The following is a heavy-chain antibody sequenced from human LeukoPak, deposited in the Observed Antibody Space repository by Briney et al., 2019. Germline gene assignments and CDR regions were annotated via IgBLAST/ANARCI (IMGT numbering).Heavy chain of an antibody. CDR3: AREVSEGFDF. J-gene: IGHJ4*02. D-gene: IGHD3-22*01. V-gene: IGHV3-74*01. CDR1: GFTFSSYW. CDR2: INSDGSST. Sequence: GGSLRLSCAASGFTFSSYWMHWIRQAPGKGLVWVSRINSDGSSTSYADSVKGRFAISGDNAKNSLYLQMNSLRAEDTALYYCAREVSEGFDFWGQGTLVTVSS.